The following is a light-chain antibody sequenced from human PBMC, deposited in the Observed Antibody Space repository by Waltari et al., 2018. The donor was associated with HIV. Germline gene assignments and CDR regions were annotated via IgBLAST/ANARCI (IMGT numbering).Light chain of an antibody. J-gene: IGLJ2*01. CDR3: QVRVSNTVV. Sequence: SYELTQPLSVSVALGQTATITCGGNNIGRKNVCWYQQKHGQAPVLIIYRDNTRPSGIPERVSGSNSGNTATLTIRRAQAGDEADYYCQVRVSNTVVFGGGTNLTVL. V-gene: IGLV3-9*01. CDR1: NIGRKN. CDR2: RDN.